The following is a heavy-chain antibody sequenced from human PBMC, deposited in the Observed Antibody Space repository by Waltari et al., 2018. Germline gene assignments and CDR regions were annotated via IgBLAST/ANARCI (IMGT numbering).Heavy chain of an antibody. CDR3: ASSGDYDFDY. Sequence: QVQLQESGPGLVKPSETLSLTCAVSGYSISSGYYWGWIRQPPGKGLGWIGSSYHSGSTYYNPSLKSRVTISVDTSKNQFSLKLSSVTAADTAVYYCASSGDYDFDYWGQGTLVTVSS. D-gene: IGHD4-17*01. CDR1: GYSISSGYY. V-gene: IGHV4-38-2*01. CDR2: SYHSGST. J-gene: IGHJ4*02.